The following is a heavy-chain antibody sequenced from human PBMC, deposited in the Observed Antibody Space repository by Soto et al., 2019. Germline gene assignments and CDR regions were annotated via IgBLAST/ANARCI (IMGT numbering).Heavy chain of an antibody. CDR1: GFTFSNAC. CDR2: IKSKTDGGTT. Sequence: GGSLRLSCAASGFTFSNACMNWVRQAPGKGLEWVGRIKSKTDGGTTDYAAPVKGRFTISRDDSKSIAYLQMNSLKTEDTAVYYCTRGGLDSSGYGYAAFDIWGQGTMVTVSS. J-gene: IGHJ3*02. D-gene: IGHD3-22*01. V-gene: IGHV3-15*07. CDR3: TRGGLDSSGYGYAAFDI.